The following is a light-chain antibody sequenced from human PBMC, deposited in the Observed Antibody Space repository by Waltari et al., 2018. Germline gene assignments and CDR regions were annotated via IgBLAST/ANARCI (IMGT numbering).Light chain of an antibody. J-gene: IGKJ4*01. CDR2: DAS. CDR3: QQRYNWPPLT. Sequence: VVLTQSPVTLSLSPGETATLSCRASQTIGTYLSWYHHKLRQSPRLLIYDASTRATGIPARFSGSGSGTDFTLTISGLEAEDSAFYYCQQRYNWPPLTFGGGTKVQTK. CDR1: QTIGTY. V-gene: IGKV3-11*01.